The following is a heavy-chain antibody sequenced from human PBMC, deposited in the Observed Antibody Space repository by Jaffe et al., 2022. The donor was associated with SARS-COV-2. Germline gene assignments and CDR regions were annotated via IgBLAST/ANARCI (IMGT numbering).Heavy chain of an antibody. V-gene: IGHV3-23*04. Sequence: EVQLVESGGGLVQPGGSLRLSCAASGFTFSSYAMSWVRQAPGKGLEWVSIISGSADNTYHADSVKGRFTISRDNSKNTLYLQMNSLRAEDTAVYYCAKKYSGSYHFDFWGQGTLLTVSS. CDR3: AKKYSGSYHFDF. CDR1: GFTFSSYA. J-gene: IGHJ4*02. D-gene: IGHD1-26*01. CDR2: ISGSADNT.